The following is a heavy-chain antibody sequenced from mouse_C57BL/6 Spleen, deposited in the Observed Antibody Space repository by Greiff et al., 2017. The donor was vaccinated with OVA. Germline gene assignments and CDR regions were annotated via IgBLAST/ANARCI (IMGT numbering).Heavy chain of an antibody. CDR3: ARIYYDYDRYAMDY. V-gene: IGHV5-17*01. CDR2: ISSGSSTI. Sequence: EVQLVESGGGLVKPGGSLKLSCAASGFTFSDYGMHWVRQAPEKGLEWVAYISSGSSTIYYADTVKGRFTISRDNAKNTLFLQMTSLRSEDTAMYYCARIYYDYDRYAMDYWGQGTSVTVSS. CDR1: GFTFSDYG. D-gene: IGHD2-4*01. J-gene: IGHJ4*01.